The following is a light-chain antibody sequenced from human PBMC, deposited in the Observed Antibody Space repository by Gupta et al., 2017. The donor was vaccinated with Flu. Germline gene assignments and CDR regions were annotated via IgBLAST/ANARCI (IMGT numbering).Light chain of an antibody. J-gene: IGKJ1*01. CDR3: QQYNSYSWT. V-gene: IGKV1-5*03. Sequence: DIQMTQSPSTLSASVGDTVVISCRASQSIGTWLAWYQQKPGKSPKLLPYKASILESGVPSRFSGSGSGTEFSLTISSLQPVDFATYYCQQYNSYSWTFGQGTKVEIK. CDR1: QSIGTW. CDR2: KAS.